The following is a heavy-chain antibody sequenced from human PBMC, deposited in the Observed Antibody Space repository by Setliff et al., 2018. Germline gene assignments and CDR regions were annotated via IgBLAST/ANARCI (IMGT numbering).Heavy chain of an antibody. D-gene: IGHD3-22*01. CDR3: ATSYYYDSSGYRFFDN. J-gene: IGHJ4*02. CDR1: LRTSS. CDR2: ISPRSSTI. V-gene: IGHV3-48*01. Sequence: GGSLRLSWGGFLRTSSMNWIRQAAGRGLEWLSYISPRSSTIYIADSVRGRLTISRDDARNSLYLHMTDLSAEDTAIYYCATSYYYDSSGYRFFDNWGQGTRVTVSS.